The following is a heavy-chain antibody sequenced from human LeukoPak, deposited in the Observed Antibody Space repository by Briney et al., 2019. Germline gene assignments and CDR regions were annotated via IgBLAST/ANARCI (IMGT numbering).Heavy chain of an antibody. CDR1: GGSFSGYY. Sequence: SETLSLTCAVYGGSFSGYYWSWIRQPPGKGLEWIGEINHSGITNYNPSLKSRVTISVDTSKNQFSLKLSSVTAADTAVYYCARDVIAAAGHFDYWGQGTLVTVSS. CDR3: ARDVIAAAGHFDY. CDR2: INHSGIT. V-gene: IGHV4-34*01. D-gene: IGHD6-13*01. J-gene: IGHJ4*02.